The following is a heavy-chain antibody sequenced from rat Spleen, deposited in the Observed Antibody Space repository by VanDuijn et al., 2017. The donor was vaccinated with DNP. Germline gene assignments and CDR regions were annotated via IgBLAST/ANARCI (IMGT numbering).Heavy chain of an antibody. J-gene: IGHJ2*01. V-gene: IGHV5-19*01. CDR3: ATSPGPDWFAY. D-gene: IGHD1-4*01. Sequence: EVQLVESGGGLVQPGRSLKLSCAASGITFSNSGMHWIRQAPTKGLEWVTSISPSGGGTYYRDSVKGRFTISRDSANHTLYLQMDSLRSEDAATSCCATSPGPDWFAYWGQGDVVTVSS. CDR1: GITFSNSG. CDR2: ISPSGGGT.